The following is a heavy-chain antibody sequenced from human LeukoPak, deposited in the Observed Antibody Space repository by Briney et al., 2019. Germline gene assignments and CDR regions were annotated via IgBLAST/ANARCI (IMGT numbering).Heavy chain of an antibody. D-gene: IGHD2-21*01. CDR1: GSSISSSSYY. J-gene: IGHJ4*02. Sequence: SETLSLTCTVSGSSISSSSYYWGWIRQPPGKGLEWIGSIYYSGSIHYNPSLKSRVTISVDTSKNHFSLRLSSVTAADTAVYYCATLEIGDYYFDYWGQGTLVTVSS. CDR2: IYYSGSI. CDR3: ATLEIGDYYFDY. V-gene: IGHV4-39*01.